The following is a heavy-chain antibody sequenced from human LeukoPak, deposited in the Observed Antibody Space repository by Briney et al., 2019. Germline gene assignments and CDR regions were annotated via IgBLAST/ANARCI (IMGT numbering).Heavy chain of an antibody. V-gene: IGHV3-7*01. CDR2: IKQDGNEK. CDR1: GFTFSNYW. J-gene: IGHJ3*02. D-gene: IGHD3-3*01. Sequence: GGSLRLSCAASGFTFSNYWMSWVRQAPGKGVEWVANIKQDGNEKYYVDSVKGRFTISRGNAKNSLYLQMNSLRAEDTAVYYCARVKYYDFWSGNDAFDIWGQGTMVSVSS. CDR3: ARVKYYDFWSGNDAFDI.